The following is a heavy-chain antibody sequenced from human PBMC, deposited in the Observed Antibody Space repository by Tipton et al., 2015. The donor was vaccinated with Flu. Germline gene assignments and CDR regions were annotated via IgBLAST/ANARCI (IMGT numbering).Heavy chain of an antibody. D-gene: IGHD3-10*02. CDR1: GYSIRSSYY. J-gene: IGHJ4*02. CDR2: IYHGGTT. V-gene: IGHV4-38-2*01. Sequence: TLSLTCSVSGYSIRSSYYWGWARRPPREGLEWIGTIYHGGTTYYNPSLKSRLTISVNTSKNQFSLKLRSVTAADTAVYYCARHTGDSVRGVIDYWGQGALVTVSS. CDR3: ARHTGDSVRGVIDY.